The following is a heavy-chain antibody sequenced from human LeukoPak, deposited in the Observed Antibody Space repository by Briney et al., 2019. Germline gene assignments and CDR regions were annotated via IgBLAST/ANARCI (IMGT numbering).Heavy chain of an antibody. V-gene: IGHV1-18*01. CDR1: GYTFTSYG. J-gene: IGHJ4*02. CDR3: ASDIFPRSDIVEVPAAEPLVY. CDR2: ISAYNGNT. D-gene: IGHD2-2*01. Sequence: GASVKVSCKASGYTFTSYGISWVRQPPGQGLEWMGWISAYNGNTNYAQKLQGRVTMTTDTSTSTAYMELRSLRSDDTAVYYCASDIFPRSDIVEVPAAEPLVYWGQGTLVTVSS.